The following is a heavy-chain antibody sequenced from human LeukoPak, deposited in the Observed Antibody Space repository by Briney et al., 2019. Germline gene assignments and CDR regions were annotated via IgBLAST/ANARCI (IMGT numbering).Heavy chain of an antibody. CDR2: INPNNGGA. D-gene: IGHD5-24*01. J-gene: IGHJ4*02. Sequence: ASVKVSCKASGYTFSGCYVHWVRQTPGLGLQWLGWINPNNGGANYAQIFQGRVTMTRDMAISTVYMELSSLKSDDTAVYYCARAPRDGSNPWYFDYWGQGTLVTVSS. CDR1: GYTFSGCY. V-gene: IGHV1-2*02. CDR3: ARAPRDGSNPWYFDY.